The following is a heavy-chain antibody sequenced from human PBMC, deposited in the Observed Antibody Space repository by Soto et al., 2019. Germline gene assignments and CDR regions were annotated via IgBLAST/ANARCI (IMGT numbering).Heavy chain of an antibody. CDR3: AKPNLNCSSTSCYDY. Sequence: LRLSCAASGFTFTSYALSWVRQAPGRGLEWVSAITGSGGNTYYADSVKGRFTISRDNSKNTLYLQMGSLRAEDTAVYYCAKPNLNCSSTSCYDYWGQGTLVTVSS. J-gene: IGHJ4*02. V-gene: IGHV3-23*01. CDR1: GFTFTSYA. D-gene: IGHD2-2*01. CDR2: ITGSGGNT.